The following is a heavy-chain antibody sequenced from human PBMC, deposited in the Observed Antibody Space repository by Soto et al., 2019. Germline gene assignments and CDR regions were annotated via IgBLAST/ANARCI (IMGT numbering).Heavy chain of an antibody. CDR2: ISYDGSNK. D-gene: IGHD1-20*01. J-gene: IGHJ6*01. CDR3: AKAYITALGNGMDV. V-gene: IGHV3-30*18. Sequence: QVQLVESGGGVVQPGRSLRLSCAASGFTFSSYGMHWVRQAPGKGLEWVAVISYDGSNKYYADSVKGRFTISRDNSKNTLYLQMNSLRAEDTAVYYCAKAYITALGNGMDVW. CDR1: GFTFSSYG.